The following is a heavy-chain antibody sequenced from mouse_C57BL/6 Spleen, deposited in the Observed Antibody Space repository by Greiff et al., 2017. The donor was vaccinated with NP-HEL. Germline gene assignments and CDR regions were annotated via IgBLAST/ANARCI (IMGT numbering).Heavy chain of an antibody. D-gene: IGHD1-1*01. CDR2: ISYDGSN. CDR3: ARDRRVYYGFAY. V-gene: IGHV3-6*01. J-gene: IGHJ3*01. CDR1: GYSITSGYY. Sequence: EVQLVESGPGLVKPSQSLSLTCSVTGYSITSGYYWNWIRQFPGNKLEWMGYISYDGSNNYNPSLKNRISITRDTSKNQFFLKLNSVTTEDTATYYCARDRRVYYGFAYWGQGTLVTVSA.